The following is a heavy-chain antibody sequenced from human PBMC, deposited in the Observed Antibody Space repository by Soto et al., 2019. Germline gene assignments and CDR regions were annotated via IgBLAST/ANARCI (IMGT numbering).Heavy chain of an antibody. CDR3: ATRNWFDP. J-gene: IGHJ5*02. CDR2: IYYSGST. Sequence: QLQLQESGPGLVKPSETLSLTCTVSGGSISSRGYYWGWIRQPPGKGLEWIGTIYYSGSTYYNPSLKSRVTIAVDTSKNQFSLQLSSVTAADTAVYYCATRNWFDPWGQGTLVTVSS. CDR1: GGSISSRGYY. V-gene: IGHV4-39*01.